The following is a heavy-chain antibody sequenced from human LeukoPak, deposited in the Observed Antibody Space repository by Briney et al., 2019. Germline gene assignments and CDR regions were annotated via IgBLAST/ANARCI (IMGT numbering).Heavy chain of an antibody. D-gene: IGHD4-23*01. J-gene: IGHJ4*02. CDR1: GFTFSSYA. CDR2: ISGSGGST. V-gene: IGHV3-23*01. CDR3: AKDRLVRGNSGFDY. Sequence: GASLRLSCVASGFTFSSYAMSWVRQAPGKGLEWVSAISGSGGSTYYADSVKGRFTISRDNSKNTLYLQMNSLRAEDTAVYYCAKDRLVRGNSGFDYWGQGTLVTVSS.